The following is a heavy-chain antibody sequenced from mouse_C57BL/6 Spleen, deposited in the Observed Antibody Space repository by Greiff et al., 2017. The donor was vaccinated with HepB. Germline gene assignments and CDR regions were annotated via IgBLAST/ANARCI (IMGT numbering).Heavy chain of an antibody. CDR2: IDPSDSET. D-gene: IGHD2-2*01. J-gene: IGHJ4*01. Sequence: QVHVKQPGAELVRPGSSVKLSCKASGYTFTSYWMHWVKQRPIQGLEWIGTIDPSDSETHYNQKFKDKATLTVDKSSSTAYMQLSSLTSEDSAVYYCARVYGYDYAMDYWGQGTSVTVSS. V-gene: IGHV1-52*01. CDR3: ARVYGYDYAMDY. CDR1: GYTFTSYW.